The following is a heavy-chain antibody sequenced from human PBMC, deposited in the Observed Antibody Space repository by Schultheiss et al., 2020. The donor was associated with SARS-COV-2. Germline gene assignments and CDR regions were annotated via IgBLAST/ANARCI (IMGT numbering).Heavy chain of an antibody. CDR3: ARGHYGDYSLITNYFYGMDV. D-gene: IGHD4-17*01. J-gene: IGHJ6*02. CDR1: GLSVSNNY. Sequence: GESLKISCAASGLSVSNNYMTWVRQAPGKGLEWVSALNGDGESAKYADSVKGRFTISRDNSKNTVYLQMSSLRAEDTAVYYCARGHYGDYSLITNYFYGMDVWGQGTTVTVSS. V-gene: IGHV3-66*01. CDR2: LNGDGESA.